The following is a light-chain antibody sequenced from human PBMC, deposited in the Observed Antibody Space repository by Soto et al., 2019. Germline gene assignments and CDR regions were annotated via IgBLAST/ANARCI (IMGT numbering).Light chain of an antibody. CDR1: SSDVCGYNF. V-gene: IGLV2-14*01. J-gene: IGLJ1*01. Sequence: QSALTQPASMSGSPGQSITISCTGTSSDVCGYNFVSWYQQHPGKAPKLMIYHVTNRPSGVSSRFSGSKSGNTASLTISGLQAEDEADYYCSSYTSNITPYVFGTGTKLTVL. CDR2: HVT. CDR3: SSYTSNITPYV.